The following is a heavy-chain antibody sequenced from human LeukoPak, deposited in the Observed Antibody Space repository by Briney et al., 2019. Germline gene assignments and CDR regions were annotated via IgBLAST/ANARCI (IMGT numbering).Heavy chain of an antibody. V-gene: IGHV4-59*08. CDR1: GGSISSYY. CDR3: ANYDILTGYYDY. CDR2: IYYSGST. Sequence: SETLSLTCTVSGGSISSYYWSWIRQPPGKGLEWIGYIYYSGSTNYNPSLKSRVTISVDTSKNQFSLKLSSVTAADTAVYYCANYDILTGYYDYWGQGTLVTVSS. J-gene: IGHJ4*02. D-gene: IGHD3-9*01.